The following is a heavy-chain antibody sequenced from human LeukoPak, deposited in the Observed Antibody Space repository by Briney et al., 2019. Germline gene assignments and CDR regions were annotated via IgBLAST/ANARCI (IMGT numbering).Heavy chain of an antibody. V-gene: IGHV3-23*01. Sequence: GGSLRLSCAASGFTFSSYAMSWVRPAPGKGLEWVSAISGSGGSTYYADSVKGRFTISRDNSKNTLYLQMNSLRAEDTAVYYCAKDRTTYYDFWSGYYSGGFDYWGQGTLVTVSS. CDR1: GFTFSSYA. CDR2: ISGSGGST. D-gene: IGHD3-3*01. J-gene: IGHJ4*02. CDR3: AKDRTTYYDFWSGYYSGGFDY.